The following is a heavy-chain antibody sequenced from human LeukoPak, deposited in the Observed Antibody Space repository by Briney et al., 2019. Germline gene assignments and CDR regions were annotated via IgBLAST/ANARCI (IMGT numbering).Heavy chain of an antibody. CDR2: IYYSGTT. CDR3: ARARPVYYYGSGRGGYYFDY. V-gene: IGHV4-30-4*01. D-gene: IGHD3-10*01. CDR1: GGSLSSGNYY. Sequence: SQTLSLTCTVSGGSLSSGNYYWTWIRQPPGEGLEWIAYIYYSGTTYYNPSLKSRVTISVDTSKNQFSLKLSSVTAADTAVYYCARARPVYYYGSGRGGYYFDYWGQGTLVTVSS. J-gene: IGHJ4*02.